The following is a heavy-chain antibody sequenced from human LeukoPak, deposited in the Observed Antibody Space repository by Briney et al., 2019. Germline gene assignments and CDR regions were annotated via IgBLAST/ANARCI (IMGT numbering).Heavy chain of an antibody. CDR2: ISGSGGST. Sequence: PGGSLRLSCAASGFTFSSYAMSWVRQVPGKGLEWVSAISGSGGSTYYADSVKGRFTISRDSSKNTLYLQMNSLRVEDTAMYYCARFPTGFDYWGQGTLVTVSS. CDR3: ARFPTGFDY. D-gene: IGHD4-17*01. V-gene: IGHV3-23*01. CDR1: GFTFSSYA. J-gene: IGHJ4*02.